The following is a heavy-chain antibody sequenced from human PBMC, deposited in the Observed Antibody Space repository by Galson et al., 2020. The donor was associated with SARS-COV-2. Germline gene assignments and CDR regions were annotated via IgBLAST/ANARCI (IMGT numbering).Heavy chain of an antibody. Sequence: SQTLSLTCAVYGGSLNDYYWTWIRQPPGKGLEWIGEINHSGGAKSNPSLKSRVTISIDTSENQFSLKLTSVTAADTALYFCAREDWHFDLWGRGTLVTVSS. CDR1: GGSLNDYY. CDR3: AREDWHFDL. V-gene: IGHV4-34*01. CDR2: INHSGGA. J-gene: IGHJ2*01.